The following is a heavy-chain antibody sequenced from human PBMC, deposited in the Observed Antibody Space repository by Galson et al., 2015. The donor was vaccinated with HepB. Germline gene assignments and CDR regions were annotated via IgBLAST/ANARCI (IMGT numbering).Heavy chain of an antibody. CDR2: ISGSAGST. Sequence: SLRLSCAASGFTFSSYGMSWVLQAPGGGLKWVSTISGSAGSTFYADSVKGRFTISRDNSMNTLCLQMNSLRVEDTALYYCAKGGSNWYNWFDPWGQGTLVTVSS. CDR1: GFTFSSYG. V-gene: IGHV3-23*01. D-gene: IGHD6-13*01. J-gene: IGHJ5*02. CDR3: AKGGSNWYNWFDP.